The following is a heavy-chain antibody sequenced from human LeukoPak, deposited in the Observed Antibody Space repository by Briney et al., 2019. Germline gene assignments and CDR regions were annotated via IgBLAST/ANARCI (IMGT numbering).Heavy chain of an antibody. CDR1: GFTFSSYA. J-gene: IGHJ4*02. D-gene: IGHD5-18*01. CDR2: ISSNGGST. CDR3: ARGPWIQLWSPIDY. V-gene: IGHV3-64*01. Sequence: GGSLRLSCAASGFTFSSYAMHWVRQAPGKGLEYVSGISSNGGSTYYANSVKGRFTISRDNSKNTLYLQMGSLRPEDMAVYYCARGPWIQLWSPIDYWGQGTLVTASS.